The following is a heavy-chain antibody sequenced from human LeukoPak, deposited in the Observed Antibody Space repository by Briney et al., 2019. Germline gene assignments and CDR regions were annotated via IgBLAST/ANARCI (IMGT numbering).Heavy chain of an antibody. CDR1: GFPFSDYT. D-gene: IGHD3-3*01. J-gene: IGHJ5*02. Sequence: GGSLRLSCAASGFPFSDYTLTWVRQAPGKGLEWVASISSRSTYIYYADSVRGRFTISRDDARKSLYLQVNSLRAEDTAVYYCARDRDFGVGNWFDPWGQGTQVTVSS. CDR3: ARDRDFGVGNWFDP. CDR2: ISSRSTYI. V-gene: IGHV3-21*01.